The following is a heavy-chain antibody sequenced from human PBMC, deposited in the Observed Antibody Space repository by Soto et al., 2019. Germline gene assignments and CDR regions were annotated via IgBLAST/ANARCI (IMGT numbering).Heavy chain of an antibody. Sequence: SETLSLTCAVYGGSFSGYYWSWIRQPPGKGLEWIGEINHSGSTNYNPSLKSRVTISVDTSKNQFSLKLSSVTAADTAVYYCARGQGDGYPYFDYWGQGTLVTAPQ. V-gene: IGHV4-34*01. CDR1: GGSFSGYY. CDR3: ARGQGDGYPYFDY. D-gene: IGHD5-12*01. CDR2: INHSGST. J-gene: IGHJ4*02.